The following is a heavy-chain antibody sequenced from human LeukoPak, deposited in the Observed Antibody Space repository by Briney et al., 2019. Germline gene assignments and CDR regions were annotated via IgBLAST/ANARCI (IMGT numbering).Heavy chain of an antibody. J-gene: IGHJ4*02. D-gene: IGHD5-18*01. CDR2: ISSSGRNI. CDR3: ARDLVQLWSKDY. V-gene: IGHV3-48*03. CDR1: GFTFSNYE. Sequence: PGGSLRLSCAASGFTFSNYEFNWDRQAPGKGLEWVSYISSSGRNIYYADSVKGRFTISRDNAKNSLYLQMNSLRAEDTAVYYCARDLVQLWSKDYWGQGTLVTVSS.